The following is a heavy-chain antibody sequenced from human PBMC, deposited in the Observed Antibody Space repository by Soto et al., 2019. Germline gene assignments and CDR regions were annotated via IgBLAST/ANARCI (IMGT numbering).Heavy chain of an antibody. CDR2: ISHSGSYI. CDR1: GFSFGDYI. CDR3: ASPRDYCVTTSNCFIAFDI. V-gene: IGHV3-21*01. Sequence: AQLVESGGSLVKPGGSLRLSCAASGFSFGDYIMNWVRQAPGRGLEWVASISHSGSYIFYADSVKGRFTISRDNSRDSLYLQMNSLRVDDTAIYYCASPRDYCVTTSNCFIAFDIWGQGTRVPVSS. J-gene: IGHJ3*02. D-gene: IGHD4-17*01.